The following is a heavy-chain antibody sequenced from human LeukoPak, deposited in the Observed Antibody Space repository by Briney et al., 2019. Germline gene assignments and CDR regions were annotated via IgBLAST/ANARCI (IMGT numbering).Heavy chain of an antibody. CDR1: GGTFSSYA. D-gene: IGHD2-2*02. CDR2: IIPILGTA. V-gene: IGHV1-69*13. CDR3: ARDRPGRYCSSTRCYMASPFDP. J-gene: IGHJ5*02. Sequence: SVKVSCKASGGTFSSYAISWVRRAPGQGLEWMGGIIPILGTANYAQKFQGRVTITADEFTSTAYMELSSLRSEDTAVYYCARDRPGRYCSSTRCYMASPFDPWGQGTLVTVSS.